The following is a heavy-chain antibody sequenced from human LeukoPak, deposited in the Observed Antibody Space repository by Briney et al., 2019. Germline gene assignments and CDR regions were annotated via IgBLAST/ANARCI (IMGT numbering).Heavy chain of an antibody. V-gene: IGHV4-59*12. D-gene: IGHD3-22*01. CDR3: ARQDDSSGYYWAPGAFDI. J-gene: IGHJ3*02. CDR2: IYYSGST. Sequence: SETLSLTCTVSGGSISSYYWSWIRQPPGKGLEWIGYIYYSGSTYYNPSLKSRVTISVDTSKNQFSLKLSSVTAADTAVYYCARQDDSSGYYWAPGAFDIWGQGTMVTVSS. CDR1: GGSISSYY.